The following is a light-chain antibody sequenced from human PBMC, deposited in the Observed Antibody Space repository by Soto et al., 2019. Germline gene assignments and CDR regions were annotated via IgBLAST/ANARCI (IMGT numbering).Light chain of an antibody. CDR2: DVS. CDR1: SSDVGGYNF. Sequence: QSVLTQPRSGSGSPGQSVTMSCTGTSSDVGGYNFVSWYQQHPGKAPKLMIYDVSERPSGVPDRFFGSKSGNTASLNISGLQAEDEADYYCCSYAGSYTEVFGTGTKVTVL. V-gene: IGLV2-11*01. CDR3: CSYAGSYTEV. J-gene: IGLJ1*01.